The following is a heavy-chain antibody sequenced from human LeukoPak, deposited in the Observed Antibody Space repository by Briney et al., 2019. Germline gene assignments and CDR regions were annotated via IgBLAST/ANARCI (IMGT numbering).Heavy chain of an antibody. CDR1: GGTFSSYA. V-gene: IGHV1-69*13. CDR2: IIPIFGTA. CDR3: ARDWFERPTALLWCGASYFPFDP. Sequence: SVKVSCKASGGTFSSYAIIWVRQAPGQGLEWMGGIIPIFGTANYAQKFHGRVTITADGSTITAYMELSSLRPEDTAVYYCARDWFERPTALLWCGASYFPFDPWGQGTLVTVSS. J-gene: IGHJ5*02. D-gene: IGHD3-10*01.